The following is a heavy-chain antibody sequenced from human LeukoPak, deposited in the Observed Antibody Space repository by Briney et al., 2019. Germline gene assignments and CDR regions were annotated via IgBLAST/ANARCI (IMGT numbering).Heavy chain of an antibody. CDR1: GFTFSSYN. D-gene: IGHD5-12*01. CDR2: ISSSSSYI. Sequence: GGSLRLSCAASGFTFSSYNMNWVRQAPGKGLEWVSSISSSSSYIYYADSVKGRFTISRDNAKNSLYLQMNSLRAEDSAVYYCARGYSGYDYDYWGQETLVTVSS. J-gene: IGHJ4*02. CDR3: ARGYSGYDYDY. V-gene: IGHV3-21*01.